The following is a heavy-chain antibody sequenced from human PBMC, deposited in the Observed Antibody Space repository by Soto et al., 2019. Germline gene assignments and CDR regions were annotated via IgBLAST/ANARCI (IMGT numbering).Heavy chain of an antibody. Sequence: QVQLVQSGAEVKKPGSSVKVSCKVSGGAFNTYSMFWVRQAPGQGLEWMGRIIPMLGIRNYAQRFQDRVTITADKTTATAHMELSSLRSEDTALYYCTIGTWSGEVFDIWGQRTMVTVSS. J-gene: IGHJ3*02. CDR3: TIGTWSGEVFDI. D-gene: IGHD2-21*01. CDR2: IIPMLGIR. CDR1: GGAFNTYS. V-gene: IGHV1-69*02.